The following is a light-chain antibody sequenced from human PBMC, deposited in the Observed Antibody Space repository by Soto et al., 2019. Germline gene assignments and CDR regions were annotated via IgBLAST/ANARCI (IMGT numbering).Light chain of an antibody. J-gene: IGKJ4*01. CDR3: HQYGSSPLT. CDR1: QSLSSSS. CDR2: GAS. V-gene: IGKV3-20*01. Sequence: EIVLTQSPGTLSLSPGERGTLSCRAGQSLSSSSLAWYQQKPGQAPRLLIYGASNRASGFPDRFSGGGSGTDFTLTISGLEPEDFAVYYCHQYGSSPLTFGGGTKVEI.